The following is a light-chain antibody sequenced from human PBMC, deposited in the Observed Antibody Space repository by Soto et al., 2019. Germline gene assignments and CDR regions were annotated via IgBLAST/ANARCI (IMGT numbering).Light chain of an antibody. CDR2: DVS. CDR3: ISYTRSNTLYVV. CDR1: SSDVGGYNY. V-gene: IGLV2-14*01. Sequence: QSALTQPASVSGSPGQSITISCTGTSSDVGGYNYVSWYQQHPGKAPKLMIYDVSNRPSGVSNRFSGSKSGNTASLTISGXXXXXXXXXXCISYTRSNTLYVVFGGGTKLTV. J-gene: IGLJ2*01.